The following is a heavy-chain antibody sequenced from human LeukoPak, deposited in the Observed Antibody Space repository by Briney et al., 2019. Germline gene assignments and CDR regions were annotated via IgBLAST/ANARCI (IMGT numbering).Heavy chain of an antibody. Sequence: PSETLSLTCSVSGGSIRSHNWSWIRQPPGKGLEWIGYVHYSGSTNYNPSLKSRLTISVDTAKNKFYLRLSSVTAADTAVYYCARHETDNWFDSWGQGTLVTVSS. CDR2: VHYSGST. D-gene: IGHD2-21*02. CDR3: ARHETDNWFDS. V-gene: IGHV4-59*08. CDR1: GGSIRSHN. J-gene: IGHJ5*01.